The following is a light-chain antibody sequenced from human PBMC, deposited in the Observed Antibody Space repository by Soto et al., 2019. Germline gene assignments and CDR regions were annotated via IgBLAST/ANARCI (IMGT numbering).Light chain of an antibody. CDR3: CSYAGSSTPYV. J-gene: IGLJ1*01. CDR1: SSDVGSYNL. Sequence: QSVLTRPASVSGSPGQSITISCIGTSSDVGSYNLVSWYQQHPGKAPKLMIYEGSKRPSGVSNRFSGSKSGNTASLTISGLQAEDEADYYCCSYAGSSTPYVFGSGTKLTVL. CDR2: EGS. V-gene: IGLV2-23*01.